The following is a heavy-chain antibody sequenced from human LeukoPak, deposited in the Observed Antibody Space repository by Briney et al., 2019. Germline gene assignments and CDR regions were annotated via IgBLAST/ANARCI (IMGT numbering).Heavy chain of an antibody. D-gene: IGHD3-22*01. CDR1: GFTFSSYA. J-gene: IGHJ4*02. CDR3: ARERDYYDSSGHFDY. CDR2: ISSNGGST. Sequence: GGSLRLSCAASGFTFSSYAMHWVRQAPGKGLEYVSAISSNGGSTYYANSVKGRFTISRDNSKNTLYLQMGSLRAEDMAVYYCARERDYYDSSGHFDYWGQGTLATVSS. V-gene: IGHV3-64*01.